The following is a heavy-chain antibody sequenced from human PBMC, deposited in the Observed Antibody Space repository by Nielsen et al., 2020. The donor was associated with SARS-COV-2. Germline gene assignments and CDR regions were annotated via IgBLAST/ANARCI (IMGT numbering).Heavy chain of an antibody. CDR3: AKEKIAAVLNWFDP. D-gene: IGHD6-13*01. CDR2: ISYDGSNK. Sequence: GESLKISCAASGFTFSSYGMHWVRQAPGKGLEWVAVISYDGSNKYYADSVKGRFTISRDNSKNTLYLQMNSLRAEDTAVYYCAKEKIAAVLNWFDPWGQGTLVTVSS. V-gene: IGHV3-30*18. J-gene: IGHJ5*02. CDR1: GFTFSSYG.